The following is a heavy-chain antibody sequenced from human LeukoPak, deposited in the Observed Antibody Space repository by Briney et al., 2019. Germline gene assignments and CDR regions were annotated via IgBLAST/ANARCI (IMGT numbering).Heavy chain of an antibody. CDR2: MNPNSGNT. J-gene: IGHJ4*02. CDR3: AALYDSSGYYFDY. CDR1: GYTFTSYD. D-gene: IGHD3-22*01. Sequence: GASVKVSCKASGYTFTSYDINWVRQATGQGLEWMGWMNPNSGNTGYAQKFQGRVTMTRNTSISTAYMELSSLRSEDTAVYYCAALYDSSGYYFDYWGQGALVTVSS. V-gene: IGHV1-8*01.